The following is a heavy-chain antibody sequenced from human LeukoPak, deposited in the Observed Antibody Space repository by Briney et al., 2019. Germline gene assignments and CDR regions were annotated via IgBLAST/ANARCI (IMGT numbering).Heavy chain of an antibody. CDR2: IVPIFGTA. V-gene: IGHV1-69*13. D-gene: IGHD6-13*01. Sequence: SVKVSCKASGGAFNNYAINWVRQAPGQGLEWMGGIVPIFGTANYAQKFQGRVTITADESTSTAYMELSSLRSDDTATYYCARDHRLQLENWFDPWGQGTLVTVSS. CDR1: GGAFNNYA. J-gene: IGHJ5*02. CDR3: ARDHRLQLENWFDP.